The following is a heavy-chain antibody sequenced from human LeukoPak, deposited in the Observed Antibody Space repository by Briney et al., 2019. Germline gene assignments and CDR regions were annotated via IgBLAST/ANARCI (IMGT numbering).Heavy chain of an antibody. CDR3: ARVATLSPYYYGSGRGPFDY. J-gene: IGHJ4*02. D-gene: IGHD3-10*01. V-gene: IGHV4-59*01. Sequence: PSETLSLTCTVSGGSISSYYWSWIRQPPGKGLEWIGYIYYSGSTNYNPSLKSRVTISVDTSKNQFSLKLSSVTAADTAVYYCARVATLSPYYYGSGRGPFDYWGQGTLVTVSS. CDR2: IYYSGST. CDR1: GGSISSYY.